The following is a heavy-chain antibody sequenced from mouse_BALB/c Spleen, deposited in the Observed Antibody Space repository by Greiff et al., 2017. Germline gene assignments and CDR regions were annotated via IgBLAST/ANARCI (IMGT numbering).Heavy chain of an antibody. CDR2: INPSNGRT. Sequence: QVQLQQPGAELVKPGASVKLSCKASGYTFTSYWMHWVKQRPGQGLEWIGEINPSNGRTNYNEKFKSKATLTVDKSSSTAYMQLSSLTSEDSAVYYCARGYGSFAYWGQGTLVTVSA. CDR3: ARGYGSFAY. V-gene: IGHV1S81*02. CDR1: GYTFTSYW. J-gene: IGHJ3*01. D-gene: IGHD1-2*01.